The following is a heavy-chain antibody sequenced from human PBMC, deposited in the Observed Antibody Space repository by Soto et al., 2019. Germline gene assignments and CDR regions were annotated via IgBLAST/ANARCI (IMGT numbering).Heavy chain of an antibody. CDR3: AREVFGVVTDNNWFDP. CDR2: IYSGGST. CDR1: GFTVSSNY. D-gene: IGHD3-3*01. Sequence: EVQLVESGGGLVQPGGSLRLSCAASGFTVSSNYMSWVRQAPGKGLEWVSVIYSGGSTYYADSVKGRFTISRDNSKNTLYLQMNSLRAEDTAVHYCAREVFGVVTDNNWFDPWGQGTLVTVSS. J-gene: IGHJ5*02. V-gene: IGHV3-66*01.